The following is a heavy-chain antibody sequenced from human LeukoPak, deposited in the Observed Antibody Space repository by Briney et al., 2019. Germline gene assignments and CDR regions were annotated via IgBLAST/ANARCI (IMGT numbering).Heavy chain of an antibody. D-gene: IGHD3-3*01. CDR2: IYQSGSA. V-gene: IGHV4-30-2*01. Sequence: SETLSLTCGVSGASVSSIGYSWSWIRQPPGRGLEWIGFIYQSGSASYNPSLQSRVTISIDKSKNQFSLKLSSVTAADTAVYYCARAPSDFWSGQIDYWGQGTLVTVSS. J-gene: IGHJ4*02. CDR3: ARAPSDFWSGQIDY. CDR1: GASVSSIGYS.